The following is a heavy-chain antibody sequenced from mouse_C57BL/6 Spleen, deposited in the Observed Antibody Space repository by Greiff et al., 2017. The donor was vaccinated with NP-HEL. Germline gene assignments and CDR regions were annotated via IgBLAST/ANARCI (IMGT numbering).Heavy chain of an antibody. V-gene: IGHV2-6*01. D-gene: IGHD2-4*01. CDR1: GFSLTSYG. Sequence: VQLQESGPGLVAPSQSLSITCTVSGFSLTSYGVDWVRQSPGKGLEWLGVIWGVGSTNYNSALKSRLSISKDNSKSQVFLKMNSLQTDDTAMYYCASGDYEGAMDYWGQGTSVTVSS. J-gene: IGHJ4*01. CDR2: IWGVGST. CDR3: ASGDYEGAMDY.